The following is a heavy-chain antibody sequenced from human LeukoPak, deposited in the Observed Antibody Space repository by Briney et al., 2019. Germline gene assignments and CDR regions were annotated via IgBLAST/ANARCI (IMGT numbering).Heavy chain of an antibody. V-gene: IGHV4-59*01. J-gene: IGHJ6*03. CDR1: GGSISSYY. CDR3: ARAGYSYGVQTAYYYYMDV. D-gene: IGHD5-18*01. Sequence: NPSETLSLTCTVSGGSISSYYWSWIRQPPGKGLEWIGYIYYSGSTNYNPSPKSRVTISVDTSKNQFSLKLSSVTAADTAVYYCARAGYSYGVQTAYYYYMDVWGKGTTVTVSS. CDR2: IYYSGST.